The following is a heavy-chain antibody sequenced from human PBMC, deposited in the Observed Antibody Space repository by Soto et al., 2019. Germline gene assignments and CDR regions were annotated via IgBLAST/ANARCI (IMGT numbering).Heavy chain of an antibody. CDR2: IYWDDDK. CDR1: GFSLSTSGVG. Sequence: QITLKESGPTLVKPTQTLTLTCTFSGFSLSTSGVGVGWIRQPPGKALEWLALIYWDDDKRYSPSLKSRLTITKDTSKNQVVLTMTNMDPVDTATYYCAHPGGPATVTYFDYWGQGTLVTVSS. CDR3: AHPGGPATVTYFDY. J-gene: IGHJ4*02. D-gene: IGHD4-17*01. V-gene: IGHV2-5*02.